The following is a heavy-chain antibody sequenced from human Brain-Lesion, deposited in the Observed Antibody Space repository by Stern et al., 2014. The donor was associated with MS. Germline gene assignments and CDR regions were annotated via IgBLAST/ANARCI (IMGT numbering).Heavy chain of an antibody. V-gene: IGHV4-31*03. CDR1: GAPVSSGGYY. J-gene: IGHJ3*02. Sequence: QLQLQESGPGLVKPSPTLSLSCTVSGAPVSSGGYYWTWIRQLPGKGLEWVGYIHHTGATFYNPSLKSRVAISVDTSENQFSLKLTSVTAADTAVYYCAAIGPRMEGACFDIWGQGTMVTVSS. CDR2: IHHTGAT. D-gene: IGHD2-21*01. CDR3: AAIGPRMEGACFDI.